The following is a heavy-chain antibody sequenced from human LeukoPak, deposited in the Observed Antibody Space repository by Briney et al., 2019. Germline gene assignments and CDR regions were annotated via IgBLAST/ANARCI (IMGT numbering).Heavy chain of an antibody. Sequence: ASVKLSRKVSGYTFTGYYMHWVRQAPGQRLEWMGWINPNSGGTNYAQKFQGRVTMTRDTSISTAYMELSRLRSDDPAVCYCARDYDILTGYYYYYGMDVWVQGTTVTVSS. CDR1: GYTFTGYY. V-gene: IGHV1-2*02. CDR3: ARDYDILTGYYYYYGMDV. J-gene: IGHJ6*02. D-gene: IGHD3-9*01. CDR2: INPNSGGT.